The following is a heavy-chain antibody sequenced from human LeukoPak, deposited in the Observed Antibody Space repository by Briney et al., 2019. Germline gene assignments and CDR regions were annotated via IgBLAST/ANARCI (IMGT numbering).Heavy chain of an antibody. J-gene: IGHJ5*02. V-gene: IGHV3-33*01. D-gene: IGHD2-2*01. CDR1: GFTFSSYG. CDR3: ARGGVHCSSTSCYTNWFDP. CDR2: IWYDGSNK. Sequence: GGSPRLSCAASGFTFSSYGMHWVRQAPGKGLEWVAVIWYDGSNKYYADSVKGRFTISRDNSKNTLYLQMNSLRAEDTAVYYCARGGVHCSSTSCYTNWFDPWGQGTLVTVSS.